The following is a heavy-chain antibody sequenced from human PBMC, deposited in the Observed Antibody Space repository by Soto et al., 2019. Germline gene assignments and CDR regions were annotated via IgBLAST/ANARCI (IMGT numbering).Heavy chain of an antibody. Sequence: PGGSLRLSCAASGFTFSSYSMNWVRQAPGKGLEWVSSISSSSSYIYYADSVKGRFTISRDNAKNSLYLQMNSLRAEDTAVYYCASWYFGGSYYYGMDVWGQGXTVTVYS. CDR2: ISSSSSYI. CDR3: ASWYFGGSYYYGMDV. CDR1: GFTFSSYS. D-gene: IGHD3-10*01. J-gene: IGHJ6*02. V-gene: IGHV3-21*01.